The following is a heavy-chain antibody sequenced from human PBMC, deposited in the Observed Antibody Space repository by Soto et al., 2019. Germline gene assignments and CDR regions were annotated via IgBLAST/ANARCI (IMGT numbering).Heavy chain of an antibody. Sequence: GGSLRLSCAASGFTFSDYYMSWIRQAPGKGLEWVSHISGSGSTIYFADSVKGRFTISRDNAKNSLYLQMNSLRAEDTAVYYCARDCSSSSCYGYFQHWGQGTRVTVS. D-gene: IGHD2-2*01. CDR2: ISGSGSTI. CDR1: GFTFSDYY. J-gene: IGHJ1*01. CDR3: ARDCSSSSCYGYFQH. V-gene: IGHV3-11*01.